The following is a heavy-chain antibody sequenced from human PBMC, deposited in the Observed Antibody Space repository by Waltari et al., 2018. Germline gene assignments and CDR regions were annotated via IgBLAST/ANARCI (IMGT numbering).Heavy chain of an antibody. CDR2: MYDSARA. CDR3: ARHNRRPLGVGWFDP. Sequence: QLQLQESGPRLVKPSETLSLACAVSGGSISSAPYSWAWIRQPPGKGLEWIVTMYDSARAYYNSSLKSRVTISVDSSKNQISLKVTSMTAADTAVYYCARHNRRPLGVGWFDPWGQGTLVTVSS. V-gene: IGHV4-39*01. D-gene: IGHD6-13*01. CDR1: GGSISSAPYS. J-gene: IGHJ5*02.